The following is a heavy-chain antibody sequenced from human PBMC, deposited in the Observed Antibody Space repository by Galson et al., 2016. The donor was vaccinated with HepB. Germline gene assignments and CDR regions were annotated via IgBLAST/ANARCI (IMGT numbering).Heavy chain of an antibody. CDR2: ISSDGSNN. J-gene: IGHJ4*02. D-gene: IGHD2-8*02. CDR3: AKGAGGWFDY. Sequence: WIRQAPGKGLEWVTVISSDGSNNDYADSVKGRFTISRDNSKNTLYLQMNSLRAEDTAVYYCAKGAGGWFDYWGQGTLVTVSS. V-gene: IGHV3-30*18.